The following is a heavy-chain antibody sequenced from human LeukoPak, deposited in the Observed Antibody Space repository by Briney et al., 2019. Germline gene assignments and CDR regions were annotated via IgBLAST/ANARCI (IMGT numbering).Heavy chain of an antibody. J-gene: IGHJ4*02. Sequence: KPSETLSLTCNVFGDSMNNYYWSWIRQPPGKGLEWIGNINDSGSTNSNPSLKSRATISVDMSRKHFFLDLSSVTAADTAVYYCARAVHYSGTSDQYTGGWYYFDFWGQGTLVTASS. CDR3: ARAVHYSGTSDQYTGGWYYFDF. V-gene: IGHV4-59*01. D-gene: IGHD3-10*01. CDR1: GDSMNNYY. CDR2: INDSGST.